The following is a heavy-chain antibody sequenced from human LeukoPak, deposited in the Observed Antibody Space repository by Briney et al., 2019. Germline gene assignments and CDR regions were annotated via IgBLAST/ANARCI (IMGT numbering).Heavy chain of an antibody. Sequence: GGSLRLSCAASGFTFSSYAMHWVRQAPGKGLEWVAVISYDGSNKYYADSVKGRFTISRDNSKNTLYLQMNSLRAEDTAVYYCARAYFDYWGQGTLVTVSS. CDR3: ARAYFDY. CDR1: GFTFSSYA. CDR2: ISYDGSNK. J-gene: IGHJ4*02. V-gene: IGHV3-30-3*01.